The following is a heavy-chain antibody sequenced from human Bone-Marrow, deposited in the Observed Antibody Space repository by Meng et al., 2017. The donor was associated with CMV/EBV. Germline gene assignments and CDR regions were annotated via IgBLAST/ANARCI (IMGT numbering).Heavy chain of an antibody. J-gene: IGHJ4*02. CDR2: IYYSGST. CDR1: GGSISSGDYY. D-gene: IGHD2/OR15-2a*01. Sequence: SETLSLTCTVSGGSISSGDYYRSWIRQPPGKGLEWIGYIYYSGSTYYNPSLKSRVTISVDTSKNQFSLKLSSVTAADTAVYYCARASPTSMGIDYWGQGTLVTVSS. V-gene: IGHV4-30-4*08. CDR3: ARASPTSMGIDY.